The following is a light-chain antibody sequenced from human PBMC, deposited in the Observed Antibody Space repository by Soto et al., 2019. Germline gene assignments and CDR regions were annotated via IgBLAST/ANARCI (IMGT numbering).Light chain of an antibody. J-gene: IGKJ5*01. Sequence: EIVLTQSPATLSLSPGERATLSCRASETIRNLLAWYQQRPGQAPRLLIYDAFSRAPGIPARFSGGGSGTDFTLTISSLEPEDAAVYYCQQRSNWPPITFGQGTRLEIK. V-gene: IGKV3-11*01. CDR3: QQRSNWPPIT. CDR2: DAF. CDR1: ETIRNL.